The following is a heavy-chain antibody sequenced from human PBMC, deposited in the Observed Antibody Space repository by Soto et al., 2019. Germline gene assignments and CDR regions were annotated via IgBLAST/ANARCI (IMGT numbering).Heavy chain of an antibody. CDR1: GYTFTGYY. D-gene: IGHD1-26*01. Sequence: ASVKVSCKASGYTFTGYYMHWVRQAPGQGLEWMGWINPNSGGTNYAQKFQGWVTITRDTSISTAYMELSRLGSGDTAVYYCARASCDETPLKEVGADDAFDIWGQGTMVTVS. V-gene: IGHV1-2*04. CDR3: ARASCDETPLKEVGADDAFDI. CDR2: INPNSGGT. J-gene: IGHJ3*02.